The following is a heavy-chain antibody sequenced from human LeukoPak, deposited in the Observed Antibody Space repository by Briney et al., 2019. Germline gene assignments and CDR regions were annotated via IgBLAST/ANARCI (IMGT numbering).Heavy chain of an antibody. D-gene: IGHD5-24*01. CDR2: IYYSGST. Sequence: PSQTLSLTCTVSGGSISSGGYYWSWIRQHPGKGLEWIGYIYYSGSTYYNPSLKSRVTISVDTSKNQFTLKLSSVTAADTAVYYCAREDGYNSNHYFDYWGQGTLVTVSS. J-gene: IGHJ4*02. CDR3: AREDGYNSNHYFDY. V-gene: IGHV4-31*03. CDR1: GGSISSGGYY.